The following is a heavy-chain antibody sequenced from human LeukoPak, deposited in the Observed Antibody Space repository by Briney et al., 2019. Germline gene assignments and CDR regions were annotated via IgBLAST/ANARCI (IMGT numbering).Heavy chain of an antibody. V-gene: IGHV3-30*18. CDR1: GFTFSSYG. CDR3: AKGPLYYDSSGHQYFQH. Sequence: PGGSLRLSCAASGFTFSSYGMHWVRQAPGKGLEWVAVISYDGSNKYYADSVKGRFTISRDNSKNTLYLQMNSLRAEDTAVYYCAKGPLYYDSSGHQYFQHWGQGTLVTVSS. CDR2: ISYDGSNK. D-gene: IGHD3-22*01. J-gene: IGHJ1*01.